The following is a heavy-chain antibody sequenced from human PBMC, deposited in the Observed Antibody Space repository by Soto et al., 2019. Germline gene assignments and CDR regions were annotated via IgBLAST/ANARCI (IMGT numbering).Heavy chain of an antibody. CDR3: AANYGSRSTHFDY. CDR1: GVTFRFYT. J-gene: IGHJ4*02. CDR2: IIPLVGMA. V-gene: IGHV1-69*02. Sequence: QVQLVQSGAEVKKPGSSVRLSCTASGVTFRFYTISWARQAHGQGPEWMGRIIPLVGMADYPQKFQGRVTISADKSTSTAYMVLSSLRSDDTAVYFCAANYGSRSTHFDYWGQGTLVTVSS. D-gene: IGHD3-10*01.